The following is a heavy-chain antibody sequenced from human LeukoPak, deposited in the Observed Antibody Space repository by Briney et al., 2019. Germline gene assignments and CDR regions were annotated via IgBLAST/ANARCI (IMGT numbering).Heavy chain of an antibody. CDR1: GFTFSSYD. J-gene: IGHJ4*02. CDR2: IGTAGDT. V-gene: IGHV3-13*01. Sequence: PGRSLRLSCAASGFTFSSYDMHWVRQATGKGLEWVSAIGTAGDTYYPGSVKGRFTISRENAKNSLYLQMNSLRAGDTAVYYCARVYYYDSSGYYDYWGQGTLVTVSS. CDR3: ARVYYYDSSGYYDY. D-gene: IGHD3-22*01.